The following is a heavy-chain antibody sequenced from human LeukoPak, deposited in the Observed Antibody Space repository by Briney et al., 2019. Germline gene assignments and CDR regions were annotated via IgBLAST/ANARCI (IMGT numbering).Heavy chain of an antibody. V-gene: IGHV3-53*01. CDR3: AKFRKPMALLDAFDM. J-gene: IGHJ3*02. Sequence: GGSLRLSCAASGFTVSSNFMTWVRQAPGKGLEWVSVIYSGGSTYYADSVKGRFTISRDNSKNTLYLQLNSLRAEDTAVYFCAKFRKPMALLDAFDMWAQGTMVTVSS. D-gene: IGHD1-14*01. CDR2: IYSGGST. CDR1: GFTVSSNF.